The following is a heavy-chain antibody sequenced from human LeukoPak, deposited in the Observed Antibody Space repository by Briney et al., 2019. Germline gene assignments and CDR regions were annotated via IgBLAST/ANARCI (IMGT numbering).Heavy chain of an antibody. J-gene: IGHJ4*02. CDR3: AKADGSIAALFDY. CDR1: GFTFNNYA. D-gene: IGHD6-6*01. V-gene: IGHV3-30-3*01. Sequence: PGGSLRLSCAASGFTFNNYAMHWVRQAPGKGLEWVAVILSHGNSKNYADSVKGRFTISRDNSKNTLYLQMNSLRAEDTAEYYCAKADGSIAALFDYWGQGTLVTVSS. CDR2: ILSHGNSK.